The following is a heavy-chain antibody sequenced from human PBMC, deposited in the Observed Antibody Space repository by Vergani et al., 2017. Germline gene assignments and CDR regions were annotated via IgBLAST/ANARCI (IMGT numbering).Heavy chain of an antibody. CDR3: ARGPRWYSSGWSYFDY. D-gene: IGHD6-19*01. CDR1: GGSISSGGYY. Sequence: QVQLQESGPGLVKPSQTLSLTCTVSGGSISSGGYYWSWIRQHPGKGLEWIWYIYYSGSTYYNPSLKSRVTISVDTSKNQFSLKLSSVTAADTAVYYCARGPRWYSSGWSYFDYWGQGTLVTVSS. CDR2: IYYSGST. V-gene: IGHV4-31*03. J-gene: IGHJ4*02.